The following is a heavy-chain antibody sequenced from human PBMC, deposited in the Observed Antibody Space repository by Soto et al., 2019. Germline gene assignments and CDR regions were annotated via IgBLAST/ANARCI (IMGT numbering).Heavy chain of an antibody. CDR1: GYTFSTYA. J-gene: IGHJ4*02. D-gene: IGHD3-10*01. CDR2: INAGNGNT. Sequence: QVQLVQSGAEVKKPGASVRVSCKASGYTFSTYALHWVRQAPGQRLEWMGWINAGNGNTKYSQTFQGRVTFTRDTSASTAYMELSSRSSQDAAVFYCASPYYGSGDFYWGQGTLVTVSS. CDR3: ASPYYGSGDFY. V-gene: IGHV1-3*01.